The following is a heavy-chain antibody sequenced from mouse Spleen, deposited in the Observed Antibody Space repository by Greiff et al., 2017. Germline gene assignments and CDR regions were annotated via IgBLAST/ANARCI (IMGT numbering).Heavy chain of an antibody. D-gene: IGHD2-3*01. CDR3: ARGIYDGYYDYAMDY. Sequence: VQLQQSGPELVKPGASVKISCKASGYSFTSYYIHWVKQRPGQGLEWIGWIYPGSGNTKYNEKFKGKATLTADTSSSTAYMQLSSLTSEDSAVYYCARGIYDGYYDYAMDYWGQGTSVTVSS. CDR2: IYPGSGNT. V-gene: IGHV1-66*01. J-gene: IGHJ4*01. CDR1: GYSFTSYY.